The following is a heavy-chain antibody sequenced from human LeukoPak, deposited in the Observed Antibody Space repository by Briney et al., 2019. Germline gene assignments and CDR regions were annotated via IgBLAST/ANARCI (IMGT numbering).Heavy chain of an antibody. CDR2: IYYSGST. Sequence: SETLSLTCTVSGGSISSYYWSWIRQPPGKGLEWIGYIYYSGSTNYNPSLKSRVTISVDTSKNQFSLKLSSVTAADTAAYYCARDKYCSGGSCYSDWFDPWGQGTLVTVSS. V-gene: IGHV4-59*01. CDR3: ARDKYCSGGSCYSDWFDP. D-gene: IGHD2-15*01. J-gene: IGHJ5*02. CDR1: GGSISSYY.